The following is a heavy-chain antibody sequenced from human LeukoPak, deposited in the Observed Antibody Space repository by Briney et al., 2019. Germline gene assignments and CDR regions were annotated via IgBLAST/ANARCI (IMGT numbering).Heavy chain of an antibody. V-gene: IGHV4-59*12. J-gene: IGHJ4*02. CDR3: ARGQRSCSGGSCYGPYFDY. D-gene: IGHD2-15*01. Sequence: SETLSLTCTVSSGSISDYYWNWIRQPPGKGLEWIGYIYYSGSTNYNPSLKSRVTISVDTSKNQFSLKLSSVTAADTAVYYCARGQRSCSGGSCYGPYFDYWGQGTLVTVSS. CDR2: IYYSGST. CDR1: SGSISDYY.